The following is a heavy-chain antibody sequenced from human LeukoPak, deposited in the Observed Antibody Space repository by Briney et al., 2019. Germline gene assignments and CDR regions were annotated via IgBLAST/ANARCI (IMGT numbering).Heavy chain of an antibody. D-gene: IGHD1-26*01. Sequence: PGGSLRLSCAASGFTFSSYEMNWVRQAPGKGLEWISYISSSGSTIYYADSVKGRFTISRDNAKNSLYLQMNSLRAEDTAVYYCARGRLSSGSYPYFDYWGQGTLVTVSS. J-gene: IGHJ4*02. CDR2: ISSSGSTI. CDR1: GFTFSSYE. CDR3: ARGRLSSGSYPYFDY. V-gene: IGHV3-48*03.